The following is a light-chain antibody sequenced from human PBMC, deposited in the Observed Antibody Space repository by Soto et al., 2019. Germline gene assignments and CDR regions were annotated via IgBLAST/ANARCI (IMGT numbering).Light chain of an antibody. CDR1: QSVIGD. Sequence: EIVMTQSPVTLSVSPGESATLSCRASQSVIGDLAWYQQRPGQAPRLLIYGTSTRATGIPARFRGSGSGTDFTLTISGLQSEDFAVYYCQHSGNCPPDLTFGGGTKVESK. CDR2: GTS. J-gene: IGKJ4*01. CDR3: QHSGNCPPDLT. V-gene: IGKV3-15*01.